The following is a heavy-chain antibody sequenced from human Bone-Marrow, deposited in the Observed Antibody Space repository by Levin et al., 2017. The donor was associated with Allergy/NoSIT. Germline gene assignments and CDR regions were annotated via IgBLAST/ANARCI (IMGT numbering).Heavy chain of an antibody. V-gene: IGHV3-30*04. CDR1: GFTFSSYA. CDR2: ISYDGSNK. D-gene: IGHD3-22*01. J-gene: IGHJ3*02. CDR3: ATIPDSSGPFDI. Sequence: TGGSLRLSCAASGFTFSSYAMHWVRQAPGKGLEWVAVISYDGSNKYYADSVKGRFSISRDNSKNTLYLQMNSLRAEDTAVYYCATIPDSSGPFDIWGQGTMVTVSS.